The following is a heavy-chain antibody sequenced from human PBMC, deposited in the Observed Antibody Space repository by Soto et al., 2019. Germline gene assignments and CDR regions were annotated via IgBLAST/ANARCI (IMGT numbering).Heavy chain of an antibody. CDR2: VIPMSGSS. V-gene: IGHV1-69*06. J-gene: IGHJ6*02. CDR1: GGTFSTYV. D-gene: IGHD1-26*01. CDR3: ARGRPRSGPPFYYYGQDV. Sequence: QVQLVQSGAEVKKPGSSVKVSCKASGGTFSTYVISWVRQAPGQGLEWMGRVIPMSGSSNYAQKFQGRVTITADKDTSIAYMEVRSLRSEDTAVYYCARGRPRSGPPFYYYGQDVWGQGTTVIVSS.